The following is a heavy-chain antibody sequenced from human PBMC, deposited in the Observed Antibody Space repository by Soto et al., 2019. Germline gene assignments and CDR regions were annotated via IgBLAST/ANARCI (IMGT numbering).Heavy chain of an antibody. J-gene: IGHJ4*02. D-gene: IGHD2-15*01. V-gene: IGHV3-33*01. CDR2: IWYDGSNK. Sequence: QVQLVESGGGVVQPGRSLRLSCAASGFTFSSYGMHWVRQAPGKGLEWVAVIWYDGSNKYYADSVKGRFTISRDNSKNTADLQMNSLRAEVAAVYYGASDGYCGGGGGYSAPVFDYGGQGTLVTVSS. CDR3: ASDGYCGGGGGYSAPVFDY. CDR1: GFTFSSYG.